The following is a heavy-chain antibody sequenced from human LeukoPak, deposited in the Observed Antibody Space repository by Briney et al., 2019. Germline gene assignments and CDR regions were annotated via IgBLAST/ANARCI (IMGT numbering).Heavy chain of an antibody. J-gene: IGHJ4*02. CDR1: GFTFRDFS. CDR3: AKGNNSLSFNFDY. CDR2: VSGDGGVT. Sequence: GGPLRLPCAASGFTFRDFSIHGSRQAPGRGLEWFSLVSGDGGVTHYADSVKGRFTISRDNSKNSLYLQMSSLRVEDTAFYYCAKGNNSLSFNFDYWGQGTLVTVSS. D-gene: IGHD2/OR15-2a*01. V-gene: IGHV3-43*01.